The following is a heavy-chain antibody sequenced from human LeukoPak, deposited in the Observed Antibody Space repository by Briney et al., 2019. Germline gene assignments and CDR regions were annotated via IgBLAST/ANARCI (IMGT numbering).Heavy chain of an antibody. Sequence: PSETLSLTCSVSGYSIRSGYQWGWIRQAPGKGLEWIGSINYSGRTYDNPSLKSRVTISIDASKNQIFLKLRSTTAADTAHYYCARAEINDYNRYWGQGILVIVSS. D-gene: IGHD4-11*01. CDR1: GYSIRSGYQ. CDR2: INYSGRT. J-gene: IGHJ4*02. CDR3: ARAEINDYNRY. V-gene: IGHV4-38-2*01.